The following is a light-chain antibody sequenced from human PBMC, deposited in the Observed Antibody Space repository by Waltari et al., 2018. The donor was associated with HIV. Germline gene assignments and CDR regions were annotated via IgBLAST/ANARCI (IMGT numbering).Light chain of an antibody. CDR2: DVA. CDR3: CSVTGTYTSYIM. CDR1: SIDSS. Sequence: QSALTQPRSVSGSPGQSVTVSFTGTSIDSSVTWYQHHPGKAPTVIIFDVATRPSGVPDRFSASPSGNTASLTISGLLAEDEADYYCCSVTGTYTSYIMFGGGTKLTVL. J-gene: IGLJ3*02. V-gene: IGLV2-11*01.